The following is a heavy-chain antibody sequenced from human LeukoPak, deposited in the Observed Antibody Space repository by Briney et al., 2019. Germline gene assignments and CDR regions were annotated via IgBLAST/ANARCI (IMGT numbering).Heavy chain of an antibody. D-gene: IGHD1-7*01. V-gene: IGHV3-74*01. CDR1: GFTFGDYW. CDR2: INGDERSR. Sequence: GGSLRLSCEVSGFTFGDYWMHWVRQPPGKGLVWVSRINGDERSRAYADSVKGRFTISRDNSKNTLYLQMDSLRVEDTGTYYCARDRAERNWTYHTLFDSWGQGTPVIVSS. J-gene: IGHJ4*02. CDR3: ARDRAERNWTYHTLFDS.